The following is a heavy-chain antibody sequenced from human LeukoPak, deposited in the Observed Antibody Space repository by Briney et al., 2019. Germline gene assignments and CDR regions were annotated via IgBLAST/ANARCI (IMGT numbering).Heavy chain of an antibody. CDR1: SASISNYY. J-gene: IGHJ4*02. V-gene: IGHV4-4*09. CDR3: ARLGSYHDF. Sequence: PSETLSLTCTVSSASISNYYWSWIRQTPEKGLEWMGHIHSSGGSSYYPSLKSRLTLSIDTSRNQLSLTLPSVTAADTAVYFCARLGSYHDFWGQGALVTVSS. D-gene: IGHD1-26*01. CDR2: IHSSGGS.